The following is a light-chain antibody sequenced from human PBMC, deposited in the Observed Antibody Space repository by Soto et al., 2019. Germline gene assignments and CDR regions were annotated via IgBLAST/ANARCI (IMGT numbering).Light chain of an antibody. J-gene: IGKJ5*01. CDR2: DAS. Sequence: EIVFTQSSATLSFSPVERATLSCRASQSVSSYLAWYQQKPGQAPRLLIYDASKRATGIPARFSGSGSGTNFTLTISSLEPEDFAVYYCQQRRSWQVTFGQGTRLEIK. CDR1: QSVSSY. V-gene: IGKV3-11*01. CDR3: QQRRSWQVT.